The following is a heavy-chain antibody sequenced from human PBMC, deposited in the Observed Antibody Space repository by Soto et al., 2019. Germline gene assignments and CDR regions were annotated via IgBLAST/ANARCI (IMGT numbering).Heavy chain of an antibody. CDR1: GFTFSSYG. D-gene: IGHD6-13*01. CDR2: IWYDGSNK. V-gene: IGHV3-33*01. Sequence: QVQLVESGGGVVQPGRSLRLSCAASGFTFSSYGMHWVRQAPGKGLEWVAVIWYDGSNKYYADSVKGRFTISRDNSKNTLYLQMNSLRAEDTAVYYCARDMAAADHALHYYYYGMDVWGQGTTVTVSS. CDR3: ARDMAAADHALHYYYYGMDV. J-gene: IGHJ6*02.